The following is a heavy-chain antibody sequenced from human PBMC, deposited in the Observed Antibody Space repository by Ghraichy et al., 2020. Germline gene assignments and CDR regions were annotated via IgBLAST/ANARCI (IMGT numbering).Heavy chain of an antibody. V-gene: IGHV4-4*07. J-gene: IGHJ5*02. CDR3: ARDPNWFDP. CDR2: IYASGST. CDR1: GGSISSYH. Sequence: GSLSLTCSFSGGSISSYHWSWIRQPAGKGLEWIGRIYASGSTNYNPSLKSRVTMSVDTSKNQFSLKLSSVTAADTAVYYCARDPNWFDPWGQGTLVTVSS.